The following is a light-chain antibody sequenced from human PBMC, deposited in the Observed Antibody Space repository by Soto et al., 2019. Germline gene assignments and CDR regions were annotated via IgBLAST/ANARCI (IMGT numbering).Light chain of an antibody. CDR2: DAS. J-gene: IGKJ5*01. CDR3: QQSNRYPIT. V-gene: IGKV1-33*01. CDR1: TNIYNY. Sequence: DIRMTQSPSSLSASVGGRVTIACLASTNIYNYLNWYHEKPGKAPRLSIFDASNYERWVPSRFSGSGSRTEFTLTINSLQPEEFATYYCQQSNRYPITFGQGTRLEIK.